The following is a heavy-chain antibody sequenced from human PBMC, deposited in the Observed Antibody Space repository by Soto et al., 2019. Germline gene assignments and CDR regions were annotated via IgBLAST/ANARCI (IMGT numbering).Heavy chain of an antibody. D-gene: IGHD2-8*01. CDR1: GGSISSSSYY. V-gene: IGHV4-39*01. Sequence: SETLSLTCTVSGGSISSSSYYWGWIRQPPGKGLEWIGSIYYSGSTYYNPSLKSRVTISVDTSKNQFSLKLSSVTAADTAVYYCASLYCTNGVCYTGDYYGMDVWGQGTTVTVSS. J-gene: IGHJ6*02. CDR2: IYYSGST. CDR3: ASLYCTNGVCYTGDYYGMDV.